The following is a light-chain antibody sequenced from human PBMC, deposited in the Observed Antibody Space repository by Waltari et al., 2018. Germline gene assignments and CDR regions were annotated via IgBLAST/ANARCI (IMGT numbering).Light chain of an antibody. V-gene: IGKV1-33*01. CDR3: QQYDNLPLT. Sequence: DIKMTQSPSSLSASVGDRVTITCQAMQDISNYLNWYQQKPGKAPKLLIYDASNLETGVPSRFSGSGSGTDFTFTISSLQPEDIATYYCQQYDNLPLTFGGGTKVEIK. CDR1: QDISNY. CDR2: DAS. J-gene: IGKJ4*01.